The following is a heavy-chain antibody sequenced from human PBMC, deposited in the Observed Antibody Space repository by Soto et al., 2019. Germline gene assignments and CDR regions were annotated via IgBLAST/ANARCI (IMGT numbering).Heavy chain of an antibody. D-gene: IGHD1-26*01. V-gene: IGHV3-48*03. CDR1: GFSFNTYE. J-gene: IGHJ4*02. Sequence: EVQLVESGGGLVQPGGSLRLSCAASGFSFNTYEMNWVRQAPGKGLEWVSYISSSGSTTYYADSVKGRFTVSRDNGKNSLYLQMNSLRAEDTAVYYCGYGGSCDYWGQGTQVTVSS. CDR2: ISSSGSTT. CDR3: GYGGSCDY.